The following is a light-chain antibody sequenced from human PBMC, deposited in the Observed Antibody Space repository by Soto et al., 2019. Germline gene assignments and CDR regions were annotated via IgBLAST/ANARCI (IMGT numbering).Light chain of an antibody. V-gene: IGLV2-8*01. CDR2: EVT. Sequence: QSALTQPPSASGSPGQSVTISCTGTSSDVGGYDYVSWYQQQSGKAPKLIIYEVTKRPSGVPDRCSGSKSGNTASLTVSGLQAEDEADYYCSIYAGINNVIFGAGTKLTVL. CDR1: SSDVGGYDY. CDR3: SIYAGINNVI. J-gene: IGLJ2*01.